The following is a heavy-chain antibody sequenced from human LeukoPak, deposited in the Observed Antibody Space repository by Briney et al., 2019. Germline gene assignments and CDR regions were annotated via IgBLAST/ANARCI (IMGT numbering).Heavy chain of an antibody. Sequence: GGSLRLSCAASGFTFSSHAMNWVRQAPGKGPEWVSGISGSSGSTYYADSVKGRFTISRDNSKNTLYLQMNGLRAEDTAVYYCAKGLMYAWGGQGTLVTVSS. V-gene: IGHV3-23*01. D-gene: IGHD2-8*01. CDR1: GFTFSSHA. CDR3: AKGLMYAW. CDR2: ISGSSGST. J-gene: IGHJ4*02.